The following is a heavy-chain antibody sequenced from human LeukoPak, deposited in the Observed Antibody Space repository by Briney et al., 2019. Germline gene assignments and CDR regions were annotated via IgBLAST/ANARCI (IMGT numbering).Heavy chain of an antibody. D-gene: IGHD3-22*01. CDR2: ISSRGGRI. Sequence: GGSLRLFCVASGFTFSTYAMIWVRQAPGKGLEWVSYISSRGGRIYYADSVKGRFTMSRDNSKNTLYLQMNSLRAEDTAVYYCANTESSRYFYTYFNYWGQGTLVTASP. J-gene: IGHJ4*02. CDR3: ANTESSRYFYTYFNY. V-gene: IGHV3-23*01. CDR1: GFTFSTYA.